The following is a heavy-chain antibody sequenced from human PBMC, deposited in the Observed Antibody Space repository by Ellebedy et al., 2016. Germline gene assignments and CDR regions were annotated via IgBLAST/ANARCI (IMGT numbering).Heavy chain of an antibody. CDR2: IYTSGST. D-gene: IGHD3-3*01. Sequence: SETLSLTXTVSGGSISSYYWSWIRQPAGKGLEWIGRIYTSGSTNYNPSLKSRVTMSVDTSKNQFSLKLSSVTAADTAVYYCARDFWSGTPSYYYYYYMDVWGKGTTVTVSS. CDR3: ARDFWSGTPSYYYYYYMDV. CDR1: GGSISSYY. V-gene: IGHV4-4*07. J-gene: IGHJ6*03.